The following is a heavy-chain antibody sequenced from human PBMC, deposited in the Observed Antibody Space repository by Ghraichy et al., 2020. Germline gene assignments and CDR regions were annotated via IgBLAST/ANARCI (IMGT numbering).Heavy chain of an antibody. CDR2: IIPILGIA. Sequence: SVKVSCKASGGTFSSYAISWVRQAPGQGLEWMGRIIPILGIANYAQKFQGRVTITADKSTSTAYMELSSLRSEDTAVYYCARESGTTGGPDYWGQGTLVTVSS. J-gene: IGHJ4*02. D-gene: IGHD4-17*01. CDR1: GGTFSSYA. CDR3: ARESGTTGGPDY. V-gene: IGHV1-69*04.